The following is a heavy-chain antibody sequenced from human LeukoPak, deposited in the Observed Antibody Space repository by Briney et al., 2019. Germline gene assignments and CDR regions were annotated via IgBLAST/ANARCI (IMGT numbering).Heavy chain of an antibody. CDR3: ARDLSGVTGYTYGRGIDY. Sequence: GGSLRLSCAVSGFTFSSYWMSWVRQAPGKGLEWVANIKKDGSDKYYVDSVKGRFTISRDNAKTSLYLQMNSLRAEDMAVYYCARDLSGVTGYTYGRGIDYWGQGTLVTVSS. D-gene: IGHD5-18*01. J-gene: IGHJ4*02. CDR1: GFTFSSYW. CDR2: IKKDGSDK. V-gene: IGHV3-7*01.